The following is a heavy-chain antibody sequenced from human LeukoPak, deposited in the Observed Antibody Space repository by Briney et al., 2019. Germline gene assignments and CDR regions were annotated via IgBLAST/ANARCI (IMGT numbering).Heavy chain of an antibody. V-gene: IGHV3-13*01. CDR1: GFTLSKHD. CDR2: INVAGDT. D-gene: IGHD1-7*01. J-gene: IGHJ2*01. CDR3: TREPDVWGTWYFDL. Sequence: GGSLRLSCAASGFTLSKHDVHWVRQVPGKGLEWISAINVAGDTYYSDSVKGRFTVSRDNARNSVHLQMTSLRAGDTAVYHCTREPDVWGTWYFDLWGCGTQVTVSS.